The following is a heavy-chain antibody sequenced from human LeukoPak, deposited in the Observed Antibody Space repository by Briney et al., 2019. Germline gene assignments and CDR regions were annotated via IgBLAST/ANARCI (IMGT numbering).Heavy chain of an antibody. J-gene: IGHJ5*02. CDR3: ASGYSSSWSNWFDP. CDR2: IIPIFGTA. D-gene: IGHD6-13*01. CDR1: GGTFSSYA. Sequence: SVKVSCKASGGTFSSYAISWVRQAPGQGLEWTGGIIPIFGTANYAQKFQGRVTITADESTSTAYMELSSLRSEDTAVYYCASGYSSSWSNWFDPWGQGTLVTVSS. V-gene: IGHV1-69*13.